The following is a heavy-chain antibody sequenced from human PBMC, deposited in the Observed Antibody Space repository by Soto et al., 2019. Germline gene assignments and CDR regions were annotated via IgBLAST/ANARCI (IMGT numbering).Heavy chain of an antibody. CDR3: ARAGYYDSSGYDGFDI. CDR2: IDPRAGST. J-gene: IGHJ3*02. CDR1: GYTFTTYY. D-gene: IGHD3-22*01. Sequence: RASVKVSCKASGYTFTTYYMHWIRQAPGQGLEWMGIIDPRAGSTSHAQKFQGRVTMTRDTSTSTVYMDLRSLRSEDTAVYYCARAGYYDSSGYDGFDIWGQGTMVTVSS. V-gene: IGHV1-46*01.